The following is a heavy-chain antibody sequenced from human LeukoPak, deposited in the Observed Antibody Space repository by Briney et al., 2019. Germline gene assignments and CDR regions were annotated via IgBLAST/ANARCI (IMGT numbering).Heavy chain of an antibody. V-gene: IGHV1-2*02. CDR1: GYTFTGYY. Sequence: ASVKVSCKASGYTFTGYYMHWVRQAPGQGLEWMGWINPNSGGTNYAQKFQGRVTMTRGTSISTAYMELSRLRSDDTAVYYCAPSFRSTSCFDYWGQGTLVTVSS. CDR2: INPNSGGT. D-gene: IGHD2-2*01. J-gene: IGHJ4*02. CDR3: APSFRSTSCFDY.